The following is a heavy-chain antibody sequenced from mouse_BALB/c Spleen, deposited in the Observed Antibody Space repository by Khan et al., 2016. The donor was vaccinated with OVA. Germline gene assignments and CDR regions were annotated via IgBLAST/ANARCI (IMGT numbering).Heavy chain of an antibody. Sequence: VRLQQSGPELVKPGASVKMSCKASGYTFTSYDMHWVKQKPGQGLEWIGYINPYNDYNKFNEKFKGKATLTSDKSSSTAYMELSSLTSEDSAVYYCASGVLGLQTWFAYWGQGTLVTVSA. CDR1: GYTFTSYD. CDR2: INPYNDYN. D-gene: IGHD3-1*01. J-gene: IGHJ3*01. V-gene: IGHV1S136*01. CDR3: ASGVLGLQTWFAY.